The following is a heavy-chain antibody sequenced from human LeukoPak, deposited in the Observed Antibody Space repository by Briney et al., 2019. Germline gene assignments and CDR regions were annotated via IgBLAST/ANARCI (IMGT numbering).Heavy chain of an antibody. CDR3: AKDYTAVAYFDY. Sequence: GGSLRLSCAASGFTFSSYSMNWVRQAPGKGLEWVSAISGRGGSTYYADSVKGRFIISRDNSKNTLYLQMNSLRAEDTAVYYCAKDYTAVAYFDYWGQGTLVTVSS. V-gene: IGHV3-23*01. D-gene: IGHD6-19*01. CDR2: ISGRGGST. J-gene: IGHJ4*02. CDR1: GFTFSSYS.